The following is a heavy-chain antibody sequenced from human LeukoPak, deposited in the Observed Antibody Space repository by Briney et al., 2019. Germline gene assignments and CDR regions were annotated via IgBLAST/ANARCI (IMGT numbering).Heavy chain of an antibody. CDR3: ARVESSAFDY. CDR1: GFTFSTYA. D-gene: IGHD6-6*01. V-gene: IGHV3-30*07. J-gene: IGHJ4*02. Sequence: GGSLRLSCAASGFTFSTYAMHWVRQAPGKGLEWVAVLSYDGTSEYYADSVRGRFTISRDNAENSLYLQMNSLRAEDTAVYYCARVESSAFDYWGQGTLVTVSS. CDR2: LSYDGTSE.